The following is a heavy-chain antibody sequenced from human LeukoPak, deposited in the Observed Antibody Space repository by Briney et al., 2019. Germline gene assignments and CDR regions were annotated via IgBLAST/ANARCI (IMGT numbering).Heavy chain of an antibody. CDR2: MNPNSGNT. CDR1: GYTFTSYD. J-gene: IGHJ4*02. V-gene: IGHV1-8*01. D-gene: IGHD3-22*01. CDR3: ARGLYYYDSSGSDFDY. Sequence: ASVKVSCKASGYTFTSYDINWVRQATGQGLEWMGWMNPNSGNTGYAQKFQGRVTMTWNTSISTAYMELSSLRSEDTAVYYCARGLYYYDSSGSDFDYWGQGTLVTVSS.